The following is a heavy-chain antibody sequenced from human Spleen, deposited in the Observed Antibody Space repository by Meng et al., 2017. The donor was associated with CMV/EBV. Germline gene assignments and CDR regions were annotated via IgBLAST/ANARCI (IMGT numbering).Heavy chain of an antibody. CDR1: GFTFSNAW. J-gene: IGHJ6*02. V-gene: IGHV3-7*01. CDR2: MNQDGSQK. Sequence: GGSLRLSCAASGFTFSNAWMSWVRQAPGKGLEWVANMNQDGSQKHYVDSVKGRFTISRDNAKNSLSLQMNSLGAEDTAVYYCVRDMDVWGQGTTVTVSS. CDR3: VRDMDV.